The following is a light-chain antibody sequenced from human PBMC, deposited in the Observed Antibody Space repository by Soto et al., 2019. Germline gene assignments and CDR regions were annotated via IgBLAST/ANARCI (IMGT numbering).Light chain of an antibody. CDR3: RSYTSSSTLV. CDR1: SSDVGGYNY. CDR2: EVS. V-gene: IGLV2-14*01. J-gene: IGLJ1*01. Sequence: QSALTQPASVSGSPGQSITISCTGTSSDVGGYNYVSWYQQHPGKAPKLMIYEVSNRPSGVSNRFSGSKSGNTASLTISGLQAEDKADYYCRSYTSSSTLVFGTGTKLTVL.